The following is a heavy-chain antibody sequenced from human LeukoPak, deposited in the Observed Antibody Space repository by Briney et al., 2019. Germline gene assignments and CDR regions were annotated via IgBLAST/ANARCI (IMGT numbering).Heavy chain of an antibody. CDR2: FDPEDGET. Sequence: VASVKVSCKVSGYTLTELSMHWVRQAPGKGLEWMGGFDPEDGETIYAQKFQGRVTMTEDTSTDTAYMELSSLRSEDTAVYYCATGLVAAPNHGGFDIWGQGTMVTVSS. V-gene: IGHV1-24*01. CDR1: GYTLTELS. CDR3: ATGLVAAPNHGGFDI. J-gene: IGHJ3*02. D-gene: IGHD6-6*01.